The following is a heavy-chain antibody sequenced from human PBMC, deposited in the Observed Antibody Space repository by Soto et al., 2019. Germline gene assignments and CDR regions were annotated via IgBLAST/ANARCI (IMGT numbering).Heavy chain of an antibody. Sequence: GASVKVSCKTSGYFFSSYDMHWVRQAPGQRLEWMGRINGGNGNTKYSQKFQGRVTITRDTSASTAYMEVSGLRFEDTAVYYCARDGWWLPHGGDYYYGLDVWG. J-gene: IGHJ6*02. V-gene: IGHV1-3*01. D-gene: IGHD5-12*01. CDR3: ARDGWWLPHGGDYYYGLDV. CDR1: GYFFSSYD. CDR2: INGGNGNT.